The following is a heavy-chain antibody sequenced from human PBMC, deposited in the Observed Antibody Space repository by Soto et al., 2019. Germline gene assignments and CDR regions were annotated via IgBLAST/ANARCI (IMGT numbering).Heavy chain of an antibody. CDR3: MAEYQLLYLVGSLRGGEYYGMDV. D-gene: IGHD2-2*02. J-gene: IGHJ6*02. CDR2: IKSKTDGGTT. CDR1: GFTFSNAW. Sequence: EVQLVESGGGLVKPGGSLRLSCAASGFTFSNAWMSWVRQAPGKGLEWVGRIKSKTDGGTTDYAAPVKGRFTISRDDSKNTLYLQMNSLKTEDTAVYYCMAEYQLLYLVGSLRGGEYYGMDVWGQGTTVTVSS. V-gene: IGHV3-15*01.